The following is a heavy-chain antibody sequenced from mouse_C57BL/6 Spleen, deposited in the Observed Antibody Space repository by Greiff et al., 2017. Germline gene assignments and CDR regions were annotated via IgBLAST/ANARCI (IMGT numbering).Heavy chain of an antibody. Sequence: EVQLQQSGPVLVKPGASVKMSCKASGYTFTDYYMNWVKQSHGKSLEWIGVINPYNGGTSYNQKFKGKATLTVDKSSSTAYMELNSLTSEDSAVYYCARERGYGKGAMDYWGQGTSVTVSS. J-gene: IGHJ4*01. D-gene: IGHD2-1*01. CDR3: ARERGYGKGAMDY. V-gene: IGHV1-19*01. CDR1: GYTFTDYY. CDR2: INPYNGGT.